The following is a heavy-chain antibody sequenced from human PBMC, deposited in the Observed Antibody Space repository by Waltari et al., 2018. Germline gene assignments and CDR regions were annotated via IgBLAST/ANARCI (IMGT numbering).Heavy chain of an antibody. J-gene: IGHJ1*01. CDR1: GYSISSGYY. V-gene: IGHV4-38-2*01. Sequence: QVQLQESGPGLVKPSETLSLTCAVSGYSISSGYYWGWIRQPPGKGLEWIGNIYHSGSTYYNPSLKSRVTISVDTSKNQFSLKLSSVTAADTAVYYCARAVAGLEYFQHWGQGTLVTVSS. CDR3: ARAVAGLEYFQH. CDR2: IYHSGST. D-gene: IGHD6-19*01.